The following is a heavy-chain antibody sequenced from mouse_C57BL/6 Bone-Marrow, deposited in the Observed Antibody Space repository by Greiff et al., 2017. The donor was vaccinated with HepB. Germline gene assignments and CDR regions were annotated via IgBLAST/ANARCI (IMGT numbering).Heavy chain of an antibody. CDR1: GFTFSSYG. D-gene: IGHD1-1*01. V-gene: IGHV5-6*01. J-gene: IGHJ2*01. CDR3: ARHETTVVANWEWDFDY. Sequence: DVQLVESGGDLVKPGGSLKLSCAASGFTFSSYGMSWVRQTPVKRLEWVATISSGGSYTYYPDSVKGRFTISRDNAKNTLYLQMSSLKSEDTAMYYCARHETTVVANWEWDFDYWGQGTTLTVSS. CDR2: ISSGGSYT.